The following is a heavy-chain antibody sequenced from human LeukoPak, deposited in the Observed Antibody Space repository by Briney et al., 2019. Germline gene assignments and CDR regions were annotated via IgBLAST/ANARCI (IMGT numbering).Heavy chain of an antibody. D-gene: IGHD3-22*01. Sequence: GGSLRLSCAASGFTFSSYGMHWVRQAPGKGLDWVAFMRYDGSNKYYADSVKGRFTISRDKSKNTLYLRMNSVGAEDMAVYYCAKLESPYYYDYSGLWNWGQGTLVTVSS. V-gene: IGHV3-30*02. CDR1: GFTFSSYG. CDR2: MRYDGSNK. CDR3: AKLESPYYYDYSGLWN. J-gene: IGHJ4*02.